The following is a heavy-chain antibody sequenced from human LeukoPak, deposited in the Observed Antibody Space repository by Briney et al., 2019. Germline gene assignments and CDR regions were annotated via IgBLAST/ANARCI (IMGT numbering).Heavy chain of an antibody. CDR3: AREDCSSTSCYIGRDEGGLYCDY. CDR2: IYYSGST. D-gene: IGHD2-2*02. J-gene: IGHJ4*02. Sequence: SQTLSLTCTVSGGSISSGDYYWSWIRQPPGKGLEWIGYIYYSGSTYYNPSLKSRVTISVDTSKNQFSLKLSSVTAADTVVYYCAREDCSSTSCYIGRDEGGLYCDYWGQGTLVTVSS. CDR1: GGSISSGDYY. V-gene: IGHV4-30-4*08.